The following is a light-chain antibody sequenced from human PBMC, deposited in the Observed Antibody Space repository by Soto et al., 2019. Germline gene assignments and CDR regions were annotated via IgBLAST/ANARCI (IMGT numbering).Light chain of an antibody. J-gene: IGLJ2*01. CDR2: EGA. CDR1: SSDVGTFNL. CDR3: CSHPHSHTVVV. Sequence: QSVLTQPASVSGSPGQSITISCTGTSSDVGTFNLVSWYQQHPGKAPKIVIYEGAKRPSGVSNRFSGSGSGNTASLTISGLQAEDEADYFCCSHPHSHTVVVFGGGTKLTVL. V-gene: IGLV2-23*01.